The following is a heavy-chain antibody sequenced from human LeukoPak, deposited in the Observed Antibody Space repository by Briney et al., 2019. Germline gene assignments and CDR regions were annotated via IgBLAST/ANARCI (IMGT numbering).Heavy chain of an antibody. V-gene: IGHV1-2*02. D-gene: IGHD1-26*01. Sequence: GASVKVSCKASRYTFTGYYIHWVRQAPGQGLEWMGWINPNSGDTNFAQKFQGRVTMTTDTSTSTAYMELRSLRSDDTAVYYCARWAQPYHYYYMDVWGKGTTVTISS. CDR2: INPNSGDT. J-gene: IGHJ6*03. CDR3: ARWAQPYHYYYMDV. CDR1: RYTFTGYY.